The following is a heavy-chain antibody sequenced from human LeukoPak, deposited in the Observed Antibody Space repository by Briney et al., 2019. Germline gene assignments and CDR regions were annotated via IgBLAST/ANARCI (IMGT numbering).Heavy chain of an antibody. D-gene: IGHD2-2*01. CDR3: TRVGYCSTTSCYWFGY. Sequence: PGGSLRLSCTASGFTFGDYAMSWVRQDPGKGLECVGFIRSKTYGGTTEYAASVKGRFTISRDDSKSIAYLQMNSLKAEDTAVYYCTRVGYCSTTSCYWFGYWGQGTLVTVSS. J-gene: IGHJ4*02. CDR1: GFTFGDYA. V-gene: IGHV3-49*04. CDR2: IRSKTYGGTT.